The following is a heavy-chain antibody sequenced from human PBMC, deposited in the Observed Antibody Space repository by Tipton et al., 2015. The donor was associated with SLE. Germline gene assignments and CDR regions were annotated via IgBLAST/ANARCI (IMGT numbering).Heavy chain of an antibody. CDR1: GGSFSGYY. CDR3: ARGNILTGYPLSWFVP. CDR2: INHSGST. Sequence: TLSLTCAVYGGSFSGYYWSWIRQPPGKGLEWIGEINHSGSTNYNPSLKSRVTISVDTSKNQFSLKLSSVTAADTAVYYCARGNILTGYPLSWFVPWGQGTLVTVSS. D-gene: IGHD3-9*01. V-gene: IGHV4-34*01. J-gene: IGHJ5*02.